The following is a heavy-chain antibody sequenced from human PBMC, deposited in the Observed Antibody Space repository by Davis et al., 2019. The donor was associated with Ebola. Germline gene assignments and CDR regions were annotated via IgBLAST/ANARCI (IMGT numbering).Heavy chain of an antibody. CDR2: IIPIFDTT. Sequence: AASVTVSCKASGGTFSSYAISCVRQAPGQGLEWMGGIIPIFDTTNYAQKFQGRVTITADESTSTAYMELSSLRSEDTAIYYCARAAAAISFNWFDPWGQGTLVTVSS. D-gene: IGHD2-2*01. V-gene: IGHV1-69*13. CDR3: ARAAAAISFNWFDP. CDR1: GGTFSSYA. J-gene: IGHJ5*02.